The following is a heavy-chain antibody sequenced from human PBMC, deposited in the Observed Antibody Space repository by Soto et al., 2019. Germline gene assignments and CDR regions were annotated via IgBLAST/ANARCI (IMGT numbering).Heavy chain of an antibody. V-gene: IGHV4-39*02. CDR3: VRAPDS. Sequence: QLQLQESGPGLVKPSETLSLTCSVSDYSISSITSSEYWGWIRQLPGKGLEWIGSMYKSGRPYYSPSLQSRVTISVDTSQNHFSLRVASVTAADTAVYYCVRAPDSWGQGTLVTVSS. CDR1: DYSISSITSSEY. J-gene: IGHJ5*01. CDR2: MYKSGRP.